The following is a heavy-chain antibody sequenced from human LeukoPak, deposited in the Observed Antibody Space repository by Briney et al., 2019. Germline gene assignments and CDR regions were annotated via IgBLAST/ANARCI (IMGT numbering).Heavy chain of an antibody. CDR2: ISSSGSTI. Sequence: GGSLRLSCAASGFTFSSYEMNWVRQAPGKGLEWVSYISSSGSTIYYADSVKGRFTISRDNAKNSLYLQMNSLRDEDTAVYYCARDRAVTTGVWFDPWGQGTLVTVSS. CDR3: ARDRAVTTGVWFDP. J-gene: IGHJ5*02. V-gene: IGHV3-48*03. CDR1: GFTFSSYE. D-gene: IGHD4-17*01.